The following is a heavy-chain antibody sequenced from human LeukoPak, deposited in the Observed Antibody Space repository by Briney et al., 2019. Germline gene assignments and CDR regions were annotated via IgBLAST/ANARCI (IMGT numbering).Heavy chain of an antibody. V-gene: IGHV1-2*02. J-gene: IGHJ5*02. CDR2: INPNSGGT. Sequence: ASVKVSGKASGYTFTGYYMHWVRQAPGQGLEWMGWINPNSGGTNYAQKFQGRVTMTRDTSISTAYMELSRLRPDDTAVYYCARRYGAAANWFDPWGQGTLVTVSS. CDR1: GYTFTGYY. D-gene: IGHD6-13*01. CDR3: ARRYGAAANWFDP.